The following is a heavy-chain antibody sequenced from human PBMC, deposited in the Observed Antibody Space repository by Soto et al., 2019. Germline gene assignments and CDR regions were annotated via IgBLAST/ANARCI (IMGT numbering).Heavy chain of an antibody. CDR3: AKDLIVGATPDAFDI. J-gene: IGHJ3*02. CDR1: GFTFSSYG. Sequence: QVQLVESGGGVVQPGRSLILSCAASGFTFSSYGMHWVRQAPGKGLEWVAGISYDVSNKYYADSVKGRFTISRDNSKNTLYLQMNSRRAEDTAVYYCAKDLIVGATPDAFDIWGQGTMVTVSS. V-gene: IGHV3-30*18. D-gene: IGHD1-26*01. CDR2: ISYDVSNK.